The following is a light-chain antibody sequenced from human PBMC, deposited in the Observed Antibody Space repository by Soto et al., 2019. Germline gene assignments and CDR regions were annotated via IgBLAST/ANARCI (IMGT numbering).Light chain of an antibody. CDR2: EAS. Sequence: PGEGVTLSCMASQSVSSSYVTWYQQKPGQAPGLLIYEASNRATGIQARFSGSGSGTESTVTIRRLEPEDFAVYYCKQYGSSRRXGGGTKVDIK. V-gene: IGKV3-20*01. J-gene: IGKJ4*02. CDR3: KQYGSSRR. CDR1: QSVSSSY.